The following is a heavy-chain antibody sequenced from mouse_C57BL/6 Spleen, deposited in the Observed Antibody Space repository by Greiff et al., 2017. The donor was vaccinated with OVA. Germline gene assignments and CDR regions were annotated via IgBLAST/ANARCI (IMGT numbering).Heavy chain of an antibody. J-gene: IGHJ4*01. CDR2: INPNNGGT. D-gene: IGHD2-12*01. CDR1: GYTFTDYY. V-gene: IGHV1-26*01. Sequence: VQLQQSGPELVKPGASVKISCKASGYTFTDYYMNWVKQSHGKSLEWIGDINPNNGGTSYNQKFKGKATLTVDKSSSTAYMELRSLTSEDSAVYYCAPYYNAMDYWGQGTSVTVSS. CDR3: APYYNAMDY.